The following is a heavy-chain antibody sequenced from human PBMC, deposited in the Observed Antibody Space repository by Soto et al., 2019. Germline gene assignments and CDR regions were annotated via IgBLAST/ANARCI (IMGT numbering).Heavy chain of an antibody. CDR2: IYWDDDK. J-gene: IGHJ1*01. D-gene: IGHD3-3*02. Sequence: QITLKESGPTLVKPTQTLTLTCTFSGFSLSTSGVGVGWIRQSPGKGLEWLGLIYWDDDKRYSPSLKHRLNITKDTSKNQVVLTMTDMDPVETGTFFCAHRALLFENSLGGSLHYWGQGIRVTVSS. CDR1: GFSLSTSGVG. CDR3: AHRALLFENSLGGSLHY. V-gene: IGHV2-5*02.